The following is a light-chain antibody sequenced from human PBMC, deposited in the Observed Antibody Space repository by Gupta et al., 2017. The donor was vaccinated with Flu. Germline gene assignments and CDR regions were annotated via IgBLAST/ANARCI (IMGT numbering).Light chain of an antibody. Sequence: QSALTQPASVSGSPGQSITISCTGTNSDVGAYNSVSWFQQYPGRAPKLMIYEVNHRPSGVSNRFSGSKSGNTASLTISGRQAEDETDYYCSSYTNSSTYVFGTGTKVTVL. CDR2: EVN. J-gene: IGLJ1*01. CDR3: SSYTNSSTYV. CDR1: NSDVGAYNS. V-gene: IGLV2-14*01.